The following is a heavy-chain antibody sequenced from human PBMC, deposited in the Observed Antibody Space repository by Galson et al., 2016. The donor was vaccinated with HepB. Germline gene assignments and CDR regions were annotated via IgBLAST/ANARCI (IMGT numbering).Heavy chain of an antibody. CDR3: ARRSESGFYASGTDRDGMDV. J-gene: IGHJ6*02. CDR1: GYSFTSYW. Sequence: QSGAEVKKPGESLRISCKGSGYSFTSYWITWVRQMPGKGLKWMGTIIPSDSYTNYSPSFQGHVTISTDKSISTAYLQWSSLKASDTAMYYCARRSESGFYASGTDRDGMDVWGQGTTVTVSS. D-gene: IGHD3-10*01. CDR2: IIPSDSYT. V-gene: IGHV5-10-1*01.